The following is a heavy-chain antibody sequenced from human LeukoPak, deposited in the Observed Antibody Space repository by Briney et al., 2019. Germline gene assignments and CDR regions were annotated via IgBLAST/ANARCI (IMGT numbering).Heavy chain of an antibody. V-gene: IGHV1-2*02. Sequence: ASVKVSCKASGYTFTGYYMHWVRQAPGQGLEWMGWINPNSGGTNYAQKFQGRVTMTRDTSISTAYMELSRLRSDDTAVYYCARVECGGSCYDCRGAFDIWGQGTMVTVSS. J-gene: IGHJ3*02. CDR3: ARVECGGSCYDCRGAFDI. CDR2: INPNSGGT. CDR1: GYTFTGYY. D-gene: IGHD2-15*01.